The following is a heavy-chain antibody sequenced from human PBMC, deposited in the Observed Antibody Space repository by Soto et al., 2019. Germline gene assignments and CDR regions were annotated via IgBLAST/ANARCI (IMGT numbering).Heavy chain of an antibody. CDR3: AKGAWRQQRVLRYFDL. CDR1: GFTFSSYA. V-gene: IGHV3-23*01. D-gene: IGHD6-13*01. Sequence: GGSLRLSCAASGFTFSSYAMSWVRQAPGKGLEWVSAISGSGGSTYYADSVKVRFTIPSDNSTNTLYLQMNILSAEDTAVYYCAKGAWRQQRVLRYFDLWGRGTLVTVSS. J-gene: IGHJ2*01. CDR2: ISGSGGST.